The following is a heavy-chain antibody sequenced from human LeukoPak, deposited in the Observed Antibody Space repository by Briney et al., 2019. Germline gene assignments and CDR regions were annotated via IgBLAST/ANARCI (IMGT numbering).Heavy chain of an antibody. J-gene: IGHJ6*02. CDR2: MYYSGST. CDR3: ARHASDSSGFYNYYGMDV. V-gene: IGHV4-59*08. Sequence: PSETLSLTCTVSGGSIGSYYWSWIRQPPGKGLEWIGSMYYSGSTNYNPSLKSRVTISADTSKNQFFLKVSSVTAAETAVYYCARHASDSSGFYNYYGMDVWGQGTTVTVSS. CDR1: GGSIGSYY. D-gene: IGHD3-22*01.